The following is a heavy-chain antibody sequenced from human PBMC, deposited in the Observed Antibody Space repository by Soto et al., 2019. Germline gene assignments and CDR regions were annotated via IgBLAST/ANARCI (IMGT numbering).Heavy chain of an antibody. D-gene: IGHD3-10*01. CDR3: ASWVQGPGPERGIDY. Sequence: LSLTCTVSGGSISSGDYYWSWIRQPPGKGLEWIGYIYYSGSTYYNPSLKSRVTISVDTSKNQFSLKLSSVTAADTAVYYCASWVQGPGPERGIDYWGQGTLVTVSS. V-gene: IGHV4-30-4*01. CDR2: IYYSGST. J-gene: IGHJ4*02. CDR1: GGSISSGDYY.